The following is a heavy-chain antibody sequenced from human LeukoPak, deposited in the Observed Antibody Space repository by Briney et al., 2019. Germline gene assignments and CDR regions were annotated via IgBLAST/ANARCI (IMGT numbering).Heavy chain of an antibody. CDR2: MSPNSGNT. V-gene: IGHV1-8*01. Sequence: ASVTVSCKASGYTFTSYDINWVRQATGQGPEWMGWMSPNSGNTGYAQKFQGRVTMTRSTSMSTAYMELSSLRSEDTAVYYCARGPPNWGYDYWGQGTLVTVSS. D-gene: IGHD7-27*01. CDR1: GYTFTSYD. CDR3: ARGPPNWGYDY. J-gene: IGHJ4*02.